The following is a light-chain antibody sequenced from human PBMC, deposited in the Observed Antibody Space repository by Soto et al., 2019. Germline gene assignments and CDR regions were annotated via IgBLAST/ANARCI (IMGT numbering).Light chain of an antibody. J-gene: IGKJ1*01. CDR1: ESISGW. CDR2: AAS. CDR3: QQSYNTPRT. V-gene: IGKV1-39*01. Sequence: PSTLSASIGDGVTITCRASESISGWLAWYQQQPGKAPKVLIYAASSLQSGVPSRFSGSGSGTDFTLTISSLQPEDFATYYCQQSYNTPRTFGQGTKVDIK.